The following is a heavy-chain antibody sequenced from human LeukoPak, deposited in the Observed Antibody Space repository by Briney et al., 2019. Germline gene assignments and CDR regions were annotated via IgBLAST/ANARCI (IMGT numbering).Heavy chain of an antibody. Sequence: GGSLRLSCAASGFTFSSYWMHWVRQTPGKGLVWVSRINGDGSSTSYADSVKGRFTLSRENAKNKLYLQMNSLRAEDTAVYYCAVGTKPLSYLFFDYWGQGALVTVSS. D-gene: IGHD1-7*01. CDR2: INGDGSST. CDR1: GFTFSSYW. V-gene: IGHV3-74*01. CDR3: AVGTKPLSYLFFDY. J-gene: IGHJ4*02.